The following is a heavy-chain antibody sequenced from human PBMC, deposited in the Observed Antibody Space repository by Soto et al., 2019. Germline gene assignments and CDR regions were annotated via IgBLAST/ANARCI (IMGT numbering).Heavy chain of an antibody. V-gene: IGHV3-7*04. CDR3: ARVRSTRDIWIYGVGGRYYYYDMDV. Sequence: EVQLVESGGGLVQPGGSLRLSCEASGFTFSSYCMTWVRQAPGKGLEWVAHIKQDGSERYYVDCVKGRFTISRDNAKNSLYLEMNSLRAEDTAVYYCARVRSTRDIWIYGVGGRYYYYDMDVWGKGTTVTVSS. J-gene: IGHJ6*03. D-gene: IGHD1-7*01. CDR1: GFTFSSYC. CDR2: IKQDGSER.